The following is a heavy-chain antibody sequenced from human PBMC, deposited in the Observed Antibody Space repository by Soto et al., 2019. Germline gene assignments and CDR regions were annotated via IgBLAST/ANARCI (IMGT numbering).Heavy chain of an antibody. CDR1: GYTFTSYG. Sequence: ASVKVSCKASGYTFTSYGFSWVRQAPGQGLEWVGWISAHNGDTIYAQKFQDRITMTTDPSTNTAYLERRSLKSGDTAVFYCAIWSGTYTPSRYFYVLDVLGQGTPVTVSS. D-gene: IGHD3-3*01. V-gene: IGHV1-18*01. CDR2: ISAHNGDT. CDR3: AIWSGTYTPSRYFYVLDV. J-gene: IGHJ6*02.